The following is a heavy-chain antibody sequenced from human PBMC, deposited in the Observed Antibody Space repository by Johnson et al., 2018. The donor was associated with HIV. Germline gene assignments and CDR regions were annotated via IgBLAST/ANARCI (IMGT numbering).Heavy chain of an antibody. CDR2: ISGSGGSP. CDR3: AKDQTYNFWSGYYGGDAFDI. Sequence: VQLVESGGGVVQPGGSLRLSCAASGFTFSSYAMSWVRQAPGKGLEWVSAISGSGGSPYYADSVKCRFTISRDNSKNTLYLQMNSLRAEDTAVYYCAKDQTYNFWSGYYGGDAFDIWGQGTMVTVSS. D-gene: IGHD3-3*01. V-gene: IGHV3-23*04. J-gene: IGHJ3*02. CDR1: GFTFSSYA.